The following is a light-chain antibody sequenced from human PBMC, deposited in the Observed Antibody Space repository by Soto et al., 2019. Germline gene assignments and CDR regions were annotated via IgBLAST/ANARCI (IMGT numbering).Light chain of an antibody. CDR2: GNS. Sequence: QSVLTQPPSVSGAPGQRVTISCTGSSSNIGAVYDVHWYQQLPGTAPKLLIYGNSNRPSGVPDRFCGSKSGTSASLAITGLQAEDEADYYCQSYDSSLSGWMFGGGTKLTVL. V-gene: IGLV1-40*01. CDR1: SSNIGAVYD. CDR3: QSYDSSLSGWM. J-gene: IGLJ3*02.